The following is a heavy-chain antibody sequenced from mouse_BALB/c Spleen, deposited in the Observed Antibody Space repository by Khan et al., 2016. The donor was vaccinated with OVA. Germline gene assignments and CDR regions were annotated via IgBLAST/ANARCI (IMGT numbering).Heavy chain of an antibody. Sequence: QVQLQQPGAELVRPGASVKLSCKASGYTFTTYWINWVKQRPGQGLEWIGNIYPSDSYTNYNQKFKDKATLTVDKFSSPAYMHLSSPTSEDSAVYYCTAYRPMDHWGQGTTLTVSS. CDR2: IYPSDSYT. CDR3: TAYRPMDH. J-gene: IGHJ2*01. D-gene: IGHD1-1*02. V-gene: IGHV1-69*02. CDR1: GYTFTTYW.